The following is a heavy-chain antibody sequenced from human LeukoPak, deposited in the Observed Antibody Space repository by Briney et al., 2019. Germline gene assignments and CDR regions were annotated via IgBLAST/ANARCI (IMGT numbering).Heavy chain of an antibody. J-gene: IGHJ4*02. CDR2: INPNGGGI. Sequence: ASVKVSCKASGYTFTGYYMHWVRQAPGQGLEWMGWINPNGGGINYAQKFQGRVTMTRDTSISTAYMELSRLRSDDTAVYYCARGARSSSWYGVWGQGTLVTVSS. CDR3: ARGARSSSWYGV. V-gene: IGHV1-2*02. CDR1: GYTFTGYY. D-gene: IGHD6-13*01.